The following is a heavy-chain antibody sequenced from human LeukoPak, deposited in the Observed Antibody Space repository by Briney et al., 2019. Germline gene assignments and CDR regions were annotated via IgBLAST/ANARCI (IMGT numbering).Heavy chain of an antibody. Sequence: SETLSLTCAVSGYSISSGYYWGWIRQPPGKGLEWIGSIYHSGSTYYNPSLKSRVTISVDTSKNQFSLMLSSVTAADTAVYYCAITITIFGVVDYWGQGTLVTVSS. CDR2: IYHSGST. V-gene: IGHV4-38-2*01. D-gene: IGHD3-3*01. CDR3: AITITIFGVVDY. CDR1: GYSISSGYY. J-gene: IGHJ4*02.